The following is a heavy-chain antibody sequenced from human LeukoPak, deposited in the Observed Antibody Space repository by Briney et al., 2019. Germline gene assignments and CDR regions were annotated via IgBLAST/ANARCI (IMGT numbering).Heavy chain of an antibody. Sequence: SETLSLTCAVYGGSFSGYYWSWIRQPPGKGLQWIGEINHSGSTNYNPSLKSRVTISLDTPKNQFSLKLSSVTAADTAVYYCARCRKYSSSWYRNDFDYWGQGTLVTVSS. CDR1: GGSFSGYY. CDR2: INHSGST. V-gene: IGHV4-34*01. CDR3: ARCRKYSSSWYRNDFDY. J-gene: IGHJ4*02. D-gene: IGHD6-13*01.